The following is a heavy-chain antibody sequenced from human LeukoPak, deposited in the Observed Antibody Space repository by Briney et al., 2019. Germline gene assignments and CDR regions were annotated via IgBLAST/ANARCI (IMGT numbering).Heavy chain of an antibody. V-gene: IGHV1-18*04. CDR2: ISAYNGNT. Sequence: ASVKVSCKASGYTFTSYYMHWVRQAPGQGLEWMGWISAYNGNTNYAQKLQGRVTMTTDTSTSTAYMELRSLRSDDTAVYYCARDREEFNCGGDCYSSGWFDPWGQGTLVTVSS. J-gene: IGHJ5*02. CDR3: ARDREEFNCGGDCYSSGWFDP. CDR1: GYTFTSYY. D-gene: IGHD2-21*01.